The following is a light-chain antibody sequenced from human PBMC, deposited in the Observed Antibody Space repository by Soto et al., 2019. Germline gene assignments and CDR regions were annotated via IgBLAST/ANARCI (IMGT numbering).Light chain of an antibody. Sequence: QPVLTQPPSASGTPGQRVTISCSGSSCNIGSNYVYWYQQLPGTVPQLLIYRNSERPSGVPDRFSGSKSGTSASLAISGLRSEDEADYYCAAWDDSLSGVVFGGGTKLTVL. CDR3: AAWDDSLSGVV. J-gene: IGLJ2*01. CDR1: SCNIGSNY. CDR2: RNS. V-gene: IGLV1-47*01.